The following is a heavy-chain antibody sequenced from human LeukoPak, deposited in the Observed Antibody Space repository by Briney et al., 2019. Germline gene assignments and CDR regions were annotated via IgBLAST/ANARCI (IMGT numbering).Heavy chain of an antibody. Sequence: GASVKVSCKASGYTFTSYGISWVRQAPGQGLEWMGWISTYSGHTNYARKVQGRVTMTTDTSTSTAYMELRSLRSDDTAVYYCAREGGRYCSGGSCYSSNGWYEGLNYWGQGTLVTVSS. CDR3: AREGGRYCSGGSCYSSNGWYEGLNY. CDR2: ISTYSGHT. CDR1: GYTFTSYG. V-gene: IGHV1-18*01. J-gene: IGHJ4*02. D-gene: IGHD2-15*01.